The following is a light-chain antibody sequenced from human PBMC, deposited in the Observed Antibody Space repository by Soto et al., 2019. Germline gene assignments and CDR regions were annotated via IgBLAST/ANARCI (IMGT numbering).Light chain of an antibody. V-gene: IGKV1-5*01. Sequence: DIQMTQSPSTLSASVGDRVTITCRASQSISTWLAWYQQKPGKAPKLLIYDAPSLESGVPSRFSGSGSGREFSLTISSLQADDVATYYCQQYDTYWVSFGGGTKVEMK. CDR2: DAP. J-gene: IGKJ4*01. CDR1: QSISTW. CDR3: QQYDTYWVS.